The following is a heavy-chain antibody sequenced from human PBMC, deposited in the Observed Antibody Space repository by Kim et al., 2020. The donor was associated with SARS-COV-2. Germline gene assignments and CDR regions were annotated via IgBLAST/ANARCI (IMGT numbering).Heavy chain of an antibody. CDR2: LFHSGTT. J-gene: IGHJ4*02. V-gene: IGHV4-4*08. D-gene: IGHD1-26*01. CDR1: GGSLTSSS. CDR3: ARGAGAPDK. Sequence: SETLSLTCTVSGGSLTSSSWSWFRQPPGQELQWLGYLFHSGTTKYVPSLEGRATISGDTSKNQFSLTLTAVTAADPAVYFCARGAGAPDKWGQGILVTVS.